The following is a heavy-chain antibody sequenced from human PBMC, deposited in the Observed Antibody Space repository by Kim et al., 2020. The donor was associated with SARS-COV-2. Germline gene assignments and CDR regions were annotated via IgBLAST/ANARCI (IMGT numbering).Heavy chain of an antibody. V-gene: IGHV4-59*01. CDR2: IYYSGST. Sequence: SETLSLTCTVSGGSISSYYWSWIRQPPGKGLEWIGYIYYSGSTNYNPSLKSRVTISVDTSKNQFSLKLSSVTAADTAVYYCARGIVVVPAALDYYYYGMDVWGQGTTVTVSS. CDR1: GGSISSYY. CDR3: ARGIVVVPAALDYYYYGMDV. D-gene: IGHD2-2*01. J-gene: IGHJ6*02.